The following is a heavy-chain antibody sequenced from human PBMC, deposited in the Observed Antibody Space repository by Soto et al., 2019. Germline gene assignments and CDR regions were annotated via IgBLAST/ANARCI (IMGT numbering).Heavy chain of an antibody. CDR2: INHSGST. CDR1: GGSFIGYY. D-gene: IGHD3-16*01. CDR3: ARLVWGLVSY. J-gene: IGHJ4*02. Sequence: SETLSLTCAVYGGSFIGYYWTWIRQPPGTGLEWIGEINHSGSTNYNPSLKSRVTISVDTSKNQFSLKLTSVTAADTAVYYCARLVWGLVSYWGQGTLVTVSS. V-gene: IGHV4-34*01.